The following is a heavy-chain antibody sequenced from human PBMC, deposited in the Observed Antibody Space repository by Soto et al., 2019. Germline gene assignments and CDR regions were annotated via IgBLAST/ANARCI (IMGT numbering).Heavy chain of an antibody. J-gene: IGHJ4*02. D-gene: IGHD1-26*01. Sequence: PGGSLRLSCAASGFTFSSYGMIWARQAPGKGLEWVSAIGGSGGTTYYADSVKGRFTTSRDNSKNTLYLQMNSLRADDTALYYCAKLVTSSSQYWGQGTLVTVSS. CDR2: IGGSGGTT. CDR1: GFTFSSYG. CDR3: AKLVTSSSQY. V-gene: IGHV3-23*01.